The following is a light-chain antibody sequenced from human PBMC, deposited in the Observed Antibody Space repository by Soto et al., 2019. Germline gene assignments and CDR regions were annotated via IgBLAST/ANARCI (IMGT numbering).Light chain of an antibody. CDR3: QQYDKWPRT. V-gene: IGKV3-15*01. CDR2: GAS. CDR1: QSLTRT. J-gene: IGKJ1*01. Sequence: EIVMTQSPATLSVSPGERVTRSCMASQSLTRTLAWYQHKXGKSPRXXXYGASARATGIPARFSGGGSGAEYTLTISSLQSEDFEVYYCQQYDKWPRTFGQGTKVDIK.